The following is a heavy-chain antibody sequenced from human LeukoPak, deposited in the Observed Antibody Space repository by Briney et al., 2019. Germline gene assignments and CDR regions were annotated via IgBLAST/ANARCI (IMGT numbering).Heavy chain of an antibody. Sequence: GESLKISCKGSGYSFTSYWIGWVRQMPGKGLEWMGIIYPGDSDTRYSPSFQGQVTISADKSISTAYLQWSSLKASDTAMYYCARHLKRGIAVAGGIDYWGQGTLVTVSS. D-gene: IGHD6-19*01. V-gene: IGHV5-51*01. CDR2: IYPGDSDT. J-gene: IGHJ4*02. CDR1: GYSFTSYW. CDR3: ARHLKRGIAVAGGIDY.